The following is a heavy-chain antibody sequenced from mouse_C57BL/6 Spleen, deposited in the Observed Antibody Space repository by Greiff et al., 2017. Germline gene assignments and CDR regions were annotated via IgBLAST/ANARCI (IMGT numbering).Heavy chain of an antibody. J-gene: IGHJ1*03. D-gene: IGHD1-1*01. Sequence: QVQLQQPGAELVMPGASVKLSCKASGYTFTSYWMHWVKLRPGQGLEWIGEIDPSASYTNYNQKFKGKSTLTVDKSSSTAYMQLSSLTSEDSAVYYCARSTITTSRYFDVWGTGTTVTVSS. CDR1: GYTFTSYW. CDR3: ARSTITTSRYFDV. V-gene: IGHV1-69*01. CDR2: IDPSASYT.